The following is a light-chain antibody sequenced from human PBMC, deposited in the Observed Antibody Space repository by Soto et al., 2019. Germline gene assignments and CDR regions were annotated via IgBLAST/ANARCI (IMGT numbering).Light chain of an antibody. Sequence: QSALTQPASVSGSPGQSITISCTGTSGDVGSFNLVSWYQQHPGKAPKLIIYGDTKRPSGISNRFSASKSGNTASMTISGLQAEDEADYHCCSYADSNTLLFGGGTKLTVL. CDR1: SGDVGSFNL. CDR3: CSYADSNTLL. CDR2: GDT. V-gene: IGLV2-23*01. J-gene: IGLJ2*01.